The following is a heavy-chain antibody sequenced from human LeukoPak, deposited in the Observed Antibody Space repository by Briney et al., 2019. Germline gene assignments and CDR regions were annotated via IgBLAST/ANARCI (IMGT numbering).Heavy chain of an antibody. CDR3: ARDREDSSGWYFDY. D-gene: IGHD6-19*01. Sequence: PGGSLRLSCAASGFTFSTYNMNWVRQAPGKGLEWVSYISSSSSTIYYADSVKGRFTISRDNAKNSLYLQMNSLRAEDTAVYYCARDREDSSGWYFDYWGQGTLVTVSS. CDR2: ISSSSSTI. V-gene: IGHV3-48*01. J-gene: IGHJ4*02. CDR1: GFTFSTYN.